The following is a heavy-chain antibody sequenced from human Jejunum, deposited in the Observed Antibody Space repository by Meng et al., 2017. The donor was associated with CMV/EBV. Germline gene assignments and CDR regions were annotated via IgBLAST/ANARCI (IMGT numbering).Heavy chain of an antibody. Sequence: GLTFSTYGMSWVRQAPGKGPEWVAVLWYDGSNKYYADSVKGRFTISRDNSKNTLYLQMNSLRAEDTAVYYCAKTYGSSWQYYFDYWGQGTLVTVSS. D-gene: IGHD6-13*01. CDR3: AKTYGSSWQYYFDY. V-gene: IGHV3-33*06. J-gene: IGHJ4*02. CDR2: LWYDGSNK. CDR1: GLTFSTYG.